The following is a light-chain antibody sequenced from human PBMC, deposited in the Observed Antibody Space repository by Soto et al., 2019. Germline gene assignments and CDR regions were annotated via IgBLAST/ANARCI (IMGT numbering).Light chain of an antibody. V-gene: IGKV3-20*01. CDR1: QSVSGYF. CDR2: GAS. J-gene: IGKJ2*01. CDR3: QWYGNSRYT. Sequence: ELVLTQSPGTLSLSPGERATLSCRASQSVSGYFLAWYQKKPGQAPRLLISGASRRATGIPDRFSGSGSATDFTLTISRLEPEDFAVYYCQWYGNSRYTFGQGTELEIK.